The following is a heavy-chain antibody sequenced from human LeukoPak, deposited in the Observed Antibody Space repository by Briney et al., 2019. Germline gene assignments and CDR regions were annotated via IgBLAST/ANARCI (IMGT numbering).Heavy chain of an antibody. D-gene: IGHD4-23*01. Sequence: ASVKVSCKVSGYTLTELSMHWVRQAPGKGLEWMGGFDPEDGETIYAQKFQGRVTMTEDTSTDTAYMELSSLRSEDTAVYYCAILGALYGGNSAKLIEDAFDIWGQGTMVTVSS. CDR1: GYTLTELS. CDR2: FDPEDGET. V-gene: IGHV1-24*01. J-gene: IGHJ3*02. CDR3: AILGALYGGNSAKLIEDAFDI.